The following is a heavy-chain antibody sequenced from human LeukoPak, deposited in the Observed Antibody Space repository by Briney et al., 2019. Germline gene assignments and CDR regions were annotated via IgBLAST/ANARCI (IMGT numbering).Heavy chain of an antibody. Sequence: SETLSLTCIVSGGSINGYYWSWIRQPAGKGLEWIGRIYNSESINYNPSLKSRVTMSIDTSKNQFSLKLNSVTAADTAVYYCARGTDTAMARGIDYWGQGTLVTVSS. CDR3: ARGTDTAMARGIDY. J-gene: IGHJ4*02. V-gene: IGHV4-4*07. D-gene: IGHD5-18*01. CDR2: IYNSESI. CDR1: GGSINGYY.